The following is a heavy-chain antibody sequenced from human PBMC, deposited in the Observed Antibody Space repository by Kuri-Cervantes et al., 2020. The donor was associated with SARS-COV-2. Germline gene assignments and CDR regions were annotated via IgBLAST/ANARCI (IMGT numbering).Heavy chain of an antibody. Sequence: SVKVSCKASGFTFTSSAMQWVRQTRGQRLEWIGWIVVGSGNTNYAQKFQERVTITRDMSISTAYMELSSLRSEDTAVYYCARGLGASMYYYGSGGYWGQGTLVTVSS. CDR1: GFTFTSSA. V-gene: IGHV1-58*02. CDR2: IVVGSGNT. J-gene: IGHJ4*02. D-gene: IGHD3-10*01. CDR3: ARGLGASMYYYGSGGY.